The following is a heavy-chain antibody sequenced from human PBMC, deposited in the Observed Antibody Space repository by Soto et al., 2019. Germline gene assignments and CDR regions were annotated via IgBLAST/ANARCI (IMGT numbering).Heavy chain of an antibody. D-gene: IGHD3-22*01. CDR2: IYQSGST. Sequence: QVQLQESGPGLVKPSGTLSVTCAVSGGSISDSLWWNWFRQPPGKGLEWIGEIYQSGSTHYSPSLKSRVTRSIDKINNLLALRLISVTAADTAVYYCARPVHDDAGNYFGGLDIWGPGTQVTVSS. V-gene: IGHV4-4*02. CDR3: ARPVHDDAGNYFGGLDI. J-gene: IGHJ6*02. CDR1: GGSISDSLW.